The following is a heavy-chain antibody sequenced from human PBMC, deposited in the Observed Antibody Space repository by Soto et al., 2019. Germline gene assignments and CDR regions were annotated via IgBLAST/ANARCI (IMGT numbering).Heavy chain of an antibody. Sequence: SQTLSLTCAISGDSVSSSSGAWNWIRQSPSRGLEWLGRTYYRSKLINEYAVSVETRISINPDTSKNHISLHLYSVTPEDTSGYYCGGIIYFRGMDAWGQGTLVTVSS. CDR1: GDSVSSSSGA. J-gene: IGHJ4*03. D-gene: IGHD3-9*01. CDR2: TYYRSKLIN. CDR3: GGIIYFRGMDA. V-gene: IGHV6-1*01.